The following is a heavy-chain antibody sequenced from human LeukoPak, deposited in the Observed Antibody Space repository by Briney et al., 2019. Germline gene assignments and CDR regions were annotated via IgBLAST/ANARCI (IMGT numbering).Heavy chain of an antibody. CDR2: IYYSGST. CDR3: ARQSREVLRFLEWFDY. V-gene: IGHV4-30-4*08. CDR1: GGSISSGDYY. J-gene: IGHJ4*02. Sequence: SQTLSLTCTVSGGSISSGDYYWSWIRQPPGKGLEWIGYIYYSGSTYYNPSLKSRVTISVDTSKNQFSLKLSSVTAADTAVYYCARQSREVLRFLEWFDYWGQGTLVTVSS. D-gene: IGHD3-3*01.